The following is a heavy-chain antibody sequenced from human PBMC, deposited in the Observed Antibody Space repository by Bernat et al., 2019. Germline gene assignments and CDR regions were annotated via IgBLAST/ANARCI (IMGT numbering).Heavy chain of an antibody. V-gene: IGHV3-53*02. CDR3: ARAGDTNGWY. CDR2: IYSGGNS. D-gene: IGHD6-19*01. J-gene: IGHJ4*02. CDR1: GFTVSSNY. Sequence: EVQLVETGGGLIQPGGSLRLSCAASGFTVSSNYMSWVRQAPGKGLEWVSVIYSGGNSYYADSVKGRFTISRDNYKNTLYLQMNSLRAEDTAVYYGARAGDTNGWYWGQGTLVTVSS.